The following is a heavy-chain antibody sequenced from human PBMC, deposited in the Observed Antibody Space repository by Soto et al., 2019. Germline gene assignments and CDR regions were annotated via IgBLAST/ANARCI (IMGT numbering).Heavy chain of an antibody. CDR1: GYTLTELS. CDR3: ATVTYCSGGSCYLDAFDI. CDR2: FDPEDGET. V-gene: IGHV1-24*01. J-gene: IGHJ3*02. Sequence: ASVKVSCKVSGYTLTELSMHWVRQAPGKGLEWMRGFDPEDGETIYAQKFQGRVTMTEDTSTDTAYMELSSLRSEDTAVYYCATVTYCSGGSCYLDAFDIWGQGTMVTVSS. D-gene: IGHD2-15*01.